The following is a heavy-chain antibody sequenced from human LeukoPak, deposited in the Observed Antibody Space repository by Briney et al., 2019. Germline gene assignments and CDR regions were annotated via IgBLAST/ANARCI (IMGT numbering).Heavy chain of an antibody. CDR1: DGSISIYY. V-gene: IGHV4-59*01. D-gene: IGHD4-17*01. CDR3: ARERYGDYVDDAFDI. CDR2: IYYSGST. Sequence: SETLSLTCTVSDGSISIYYCSWIRQPPGKGLEWIGYIYYSGSTNYNPSLKSRVTISVDTSKNQFSLKLSSVTAADTAVYYCARERYGDYVDDAFDIWGQGTMVTVSS. J-gene: IGHJ3*02.